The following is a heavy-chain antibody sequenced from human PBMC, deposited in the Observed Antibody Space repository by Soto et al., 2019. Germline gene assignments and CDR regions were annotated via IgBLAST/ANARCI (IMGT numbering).Heavy chain of an antibody. Sequence: EVRLVESGGGLVKPGGSLRLSCAASGFTFSSAWMSWVRQAPGKGLEWVGRIKSNSEGGTTDYAAPARGRFTISRDDSKNTAYLQMSSLKTEDTAIYYCTTDSRHWGQGTLVTVSS. CDR3: TTDSRH. CDR1: GFTFSSAW. V-gene: IGHV3-15*01. J-gene: IGHJ4*02. CDR2: IKSNSEGGTT.